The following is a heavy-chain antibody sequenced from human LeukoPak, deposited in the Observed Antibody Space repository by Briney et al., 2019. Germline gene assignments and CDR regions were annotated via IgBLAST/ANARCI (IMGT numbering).Heavy chain of an antibody. CDR3: ARGGYCSSTSCYLAGFDY. V-gene: IGHV3-30-3*01. J-gene: IGHJ4*02. D-gene: IGHD2-2*01. Sequence: PGGSLRLSCAASGFTFSSYAMHWVRQAPGKGLEWVAVISYDGSNKYYADSVKGRFTISRDNSKNTLYLQMNSLRAEDTAVYYCARGGYCSSTSCYLAGFDYWGQGTLVTVS. CDR1: GFTFSSYA. CDR2: ISYDGSNK.